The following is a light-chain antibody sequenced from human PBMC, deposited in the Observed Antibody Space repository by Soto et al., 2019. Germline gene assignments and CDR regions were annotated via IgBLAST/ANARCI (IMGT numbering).Light chain of an antibody. CDR2: GAS. V-gene: IGKV1-39*01. CDR1: QSIGKH. J-gene: IGKJ5*01. CDR3: QQSHSSPTT. Sequence: DIQMTQSPSFLSASVGDTVTITCRASQSIGKHLNWYQQKPGKAPRFLIYGASTLQSGVPSRFTGSGSGTDFTLTVNSLQHEDFAIYYCQQSHSSPTTFGQGTRLE.